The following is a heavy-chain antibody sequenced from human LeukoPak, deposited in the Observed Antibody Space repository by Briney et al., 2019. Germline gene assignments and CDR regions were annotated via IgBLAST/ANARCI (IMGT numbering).Heavy chain of an antibody. J-gene: IGHJ6*03. Sequence: SETLSLTCTVSGGSITNNAYYWAWIRQPPGKGLEWIGSIYYSGSTHYNPSLKSRLTISVDTSTNQFSLKLSSVTAADTAVYYCARNETTGLQRTPYYHSYVDVWGKGTTVTVSS. CDR1: GGSITNNAYY. CDR3: ARNETTGLQRTPYYHSYVDV. CDR2: IYYSGST. D-gene: IGHD4-11*01. V-gene: IGHV4-39*01.